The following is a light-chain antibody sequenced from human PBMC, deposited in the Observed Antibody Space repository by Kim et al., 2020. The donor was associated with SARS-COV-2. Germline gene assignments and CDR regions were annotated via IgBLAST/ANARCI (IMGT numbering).Light chain of an antibody. Sequence: ELTQPPSVSGTPGQRVTISCSGSSPDIGSNTVNWFQQLPGTAPKVLTNSNRQRPSGLPDRFSASKSGTSASLVISGLQSEDEADYYCAAWDDNLNGYLFGTGTKVTVL. V-gene: IGLV1-44*01. J-gene: IGLJ1*01. CDR2: SNR. CDR1: SPDIGSNT. CDR3: AAWDDNLNGYL.